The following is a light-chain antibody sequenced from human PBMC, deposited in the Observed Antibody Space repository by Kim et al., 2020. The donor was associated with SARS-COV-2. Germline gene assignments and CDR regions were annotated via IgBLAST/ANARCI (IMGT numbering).Light chain of an antibody. CDR2: GAT. J-gene: IGKJ4*01. Sequence: EIVLTQSPGTLSLSPGERATLSCRASQSVAGSYLAWYQQKPGQAPNLLIYGATNRAPGIPDRFSGSGSGTDFTLTISRLEPEDFALYFCQQYGTSLLTFGGGTKVDIK. CDR3: QQYGTSLLT. V-gene: IGKV3-20*01. CDR1: QSVAGSY.